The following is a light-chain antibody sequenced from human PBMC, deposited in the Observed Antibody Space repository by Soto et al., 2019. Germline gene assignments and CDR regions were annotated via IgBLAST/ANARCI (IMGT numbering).Light chain of an antibody. J-gene: IGKJ2*01. CDR1: QSISSY. V-gene: IGKV1-39*01. CDR3: QQSYSTLYT. CDR2: AAS. Sequence: DIQMTQSPSSLSASVGDRVTITCRASQSISSYLNWYQQKPGKAPKLLIYAASSLQSGVPSRFSGSGSGTDVNLTISSLQPEDFATYYCQQSYSTLYTFGQGTKLEIK.